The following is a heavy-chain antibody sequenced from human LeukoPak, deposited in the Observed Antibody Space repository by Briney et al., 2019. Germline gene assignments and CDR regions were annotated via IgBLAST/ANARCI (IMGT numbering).Heavy chain of an antibody. V-gene: IGHV4-34*01. CDR1: GGSFSGYF. J-gene: IGHJ6*03. CDR2: INHSGST. CDR3: ARLDHSYGDYGGGYYYMDV. Sequence: SETLSLTCTVYGGSFSGYFWSWIRQPPGKGLEWLGEINHSGSTNYNPSLKSRVTISADTSMKQFYPRLTSVTAADTAVYYCARLDHSYGDYGGGYYYMDVWGKGTTVTISS. D-gene: IGHD4-17*01.